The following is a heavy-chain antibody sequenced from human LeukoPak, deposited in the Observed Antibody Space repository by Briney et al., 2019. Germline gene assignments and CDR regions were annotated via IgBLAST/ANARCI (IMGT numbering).Heavy chain of an antibody. Sequence: GDSLRLSCAASGFTFSRYAMNWVRQAPGKGLEWVSSITASGGNTYYADSVKGRFTISRDNSKNTLYLQMNSLRAEDTAVYYCVRATALVYSYGKQDYWGQGTLVTVSS. CDR3: VRATALVYSYGKQDY. CDR1: GFTFSRYA. V-gene: IGHV3-23*01. D-gene: IGHD5-18*01. J-gene: IGHJ4*02. CDR2: ITASGGNT.